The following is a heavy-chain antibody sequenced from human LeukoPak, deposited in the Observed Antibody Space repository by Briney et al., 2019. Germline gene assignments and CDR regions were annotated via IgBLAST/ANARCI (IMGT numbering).Heavy chain of an antibody. J-gene: IGHJ5*02. CDR2: ISNSGSNI. CDR3: ARGYPGYCSGGSCYGSTVP. V-gene: IGHV3-21*01. D-gene: IGHD2-15*01. Sequence: GGSLRLSCAASGVTFSSYSMNWVRQAPGKGLEWVAAISNSGSNIYYADSVKGRFTISRDNAKNSLYLQMNSLRAEDTAVYYCARGYPGYCSGGSCYGSTVPWGQGTLVTVSS. CDR1: GVTFSSYS.